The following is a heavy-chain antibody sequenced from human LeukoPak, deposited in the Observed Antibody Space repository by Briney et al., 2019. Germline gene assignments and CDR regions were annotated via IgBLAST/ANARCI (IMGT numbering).Heavy chain of an antibody. J-gene: IGHJ4*02. D-gene: IGHD4-17*01. CDR2: IRQEVNKK. CDR1: GFIFSNYW. V-gene: IGHV3-7*01. CDR3: ATDTGHGYFES. Sequence: PGGSLRLPCAASGFIFSNYWMSWLRQAPGKGLEWVANIRQEVNKKNYVDSVEVRFTIYRDNVQNSVYLQMTSLRAEDTAVYYCATDTGHGYFESWGQGTLVTVSS.